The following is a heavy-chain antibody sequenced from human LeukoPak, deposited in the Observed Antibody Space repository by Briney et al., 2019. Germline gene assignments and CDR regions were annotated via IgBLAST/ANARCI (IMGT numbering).Heavy chain of an antibody. CDR1: GFTFDDYG. J-gene: IGHJ4*02. CDR2: INWNGGST. D-gene: IGHD3-10*01. V-gene: IGHV3-20*04. CDR3: ARGGFGELPPGCDY. Sequence: GGSLRLSCAASGFTFDDYGMSWVRQAPGKGLEWVSGINWNGGSTGYADSVKGRLTISRDNAKNSLYLQMNSLRAEDTALYYCARGGFGELPPGCDYWGQGTLVTVSS.